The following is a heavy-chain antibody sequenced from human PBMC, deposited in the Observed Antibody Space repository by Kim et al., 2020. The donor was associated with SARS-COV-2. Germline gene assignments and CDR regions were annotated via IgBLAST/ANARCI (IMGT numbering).Heavy chain of an antibody. CDR2: ISAYNGNT. CDR3: ARIWYKRLGITPIWGYYFDY. CDR1: GYTFTSYG. V-gene: IGHV1-18*01. D-gene: IGHD7-27*01. J-gene: IGHJ4*02. Sequence: ASVKVSCKASGYTFTSYGISWVRQAPGLGLEWMGWISAYNGNTNYAQKLQGRVTMTTDTSTSTAYMELRSLRSDDTTVYYCARIWYKRLGITPIWGYYFDYWGQGTLVTVSS.